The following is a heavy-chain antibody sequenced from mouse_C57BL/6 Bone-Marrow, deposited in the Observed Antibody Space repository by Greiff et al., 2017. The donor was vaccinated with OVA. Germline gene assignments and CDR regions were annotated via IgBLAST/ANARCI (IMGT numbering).Heavy chain of an antibody. J-gene: IGHJ3*01. CDR1: GFTFSDYG. D-gene: IGHD1-1*01. CDR2: ISSGSSTI. V-gene: IGHV5-17*01. CDR3: ARPYGSSYLFAY. Sequence: EVHLVESGGGLVKPGGSLKLSCAASGFTFSDYGMHWVRQAPEKGLEWVAYISSGSSTIYYADTVKGRFTISRDNAKNTLFLQMTSLRSEDTAMYYCARPYGSSYLFAYWSQGTLVTVSA.